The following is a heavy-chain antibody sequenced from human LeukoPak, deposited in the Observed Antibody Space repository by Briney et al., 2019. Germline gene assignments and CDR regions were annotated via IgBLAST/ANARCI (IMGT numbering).Heavy chain of an antibody. CDR1: GFTFSSYG. J-gene: IGHJ3*02. Sequence: GGSLRLSCAASGFTFSSYGMHWVRQAPGKGLEWVAFIRYDGSNKYYADSVKGRFTISRDNSKNTLYLQMNSLRAEDTAVYYCANLHDYGDSNDAFDTWGQGTMVTVSS. D-gene: IGHD4-17*01. V-gene: IGHV3-30*02. CDR3: ANLHDYGDSNDAFDT. CDR2: IRYDGSNK.